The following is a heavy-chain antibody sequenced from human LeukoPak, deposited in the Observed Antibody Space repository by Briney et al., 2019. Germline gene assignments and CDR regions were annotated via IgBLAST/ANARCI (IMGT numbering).Heavy chain of an antibody. CDR2: INPNSGGT. J-gene: IGHJ6*03. CDR1: GYTFTGYY. Sequence: ASVKVSCKASGYTFTGYYMHWVRQAPGQGLEWMGWINPNSGGTNYAQKFQGRVTMTRDTSISTAYMELSRLRSDDTAVYYCARDPSRNYDILTGYHYYYMDVWGKGTTVTVSS. CDR3: ARDPSRNYDILTGYHYYYMDV. V-gene: IGHV1-2*02. D-gene: IGHD3-9*01.